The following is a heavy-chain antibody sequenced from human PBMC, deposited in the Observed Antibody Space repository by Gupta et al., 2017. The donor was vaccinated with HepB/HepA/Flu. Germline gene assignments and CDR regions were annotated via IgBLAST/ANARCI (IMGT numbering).Heavy chain of an antibody. J-gene: IGHJ5*02. Sequence: EVQLEESGGGLVQPGGSLRLSCAASGFSFSNDWMNWVRQVSGKGLEWVANINPDGSVRRYVDSVKGRFIISRDNAKNSLYLQMSSLRAEDTAVYCCVRVDISWGQGTLVTVSP. V-gene: IGHV3-7*01. CDR3: VRVDIS. CDR1: GFSFSNDW. D-gene: IGHD2-2*03. CDR2: INPDGSVR.